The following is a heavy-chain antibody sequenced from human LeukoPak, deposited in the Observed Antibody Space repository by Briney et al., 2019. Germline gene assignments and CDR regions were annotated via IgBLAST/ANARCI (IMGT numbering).Heavy chain of an antibody. CDR2: IRSKAYGGTT. D-gene: IGHD6-13*01. CDR1: GFTFGDYA. V-gene: IGHV3-49*03. J-gene: IGHJ4*02. Sequence: GRSLRLSCTASGFTFGDYAMSWFRQAPGKGLEWVGFIRSKAYGGTTEYAASVKGRFTISRDDSKSIAYLQMNSLKTEDTAVYYCSRYSSSWYGHTDYWGQGTLVTVSS. CDR3: SRYSSSWYGHTDY.